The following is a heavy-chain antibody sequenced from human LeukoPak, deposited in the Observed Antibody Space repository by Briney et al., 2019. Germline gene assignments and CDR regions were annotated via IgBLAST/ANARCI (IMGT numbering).Heavy chain of an antibody. CDR1: GGSFSGYY. CDR3: ARCLPKNSYGYYFDY. V-gene: IGHV4-34*01. D-gene: IGHD5-18*01. Sequence: PSETLSLTCAVYGGSFSGYYWSWIRQPPGKGLEWIGEINHSGSTNYNPSLKSRVTISVDTSKNQFSLKLSSVTAADTAVYYCARCLPKNSYGYYFDYWGQGTLVTVSS. J-gene: IGHJ4*02. CDR2: INHSGST.